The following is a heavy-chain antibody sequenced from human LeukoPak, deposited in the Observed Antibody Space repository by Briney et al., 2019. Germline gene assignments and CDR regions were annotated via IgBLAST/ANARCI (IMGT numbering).Heavy chain of an antibody. V-gene: IGHV3-7*01. J-gene: IGHJ3*01. CDR3: ARSNPNRNALDL. CDR2: INKDGSEE. D-gene: IGHD1-14*01. CDR1: GFTLNSYL. Sequence: GGSLRLSCAASGFTLNSYLLSWVRQAPGRGLEWVANINKDGSEENYLDSVKGRFTVTRDNAKNSLYLQMNSLRGEDTAVYYCARSNPNRNALDLWGKGTMVTISS.